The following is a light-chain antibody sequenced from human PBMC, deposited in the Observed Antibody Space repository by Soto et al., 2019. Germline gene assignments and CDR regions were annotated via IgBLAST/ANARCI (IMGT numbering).Light chain of an antibody. CDR2: DAT. CDR1: QSVSSY. J-gene: IGKJ3*01. CDR3: QQRSDWPPST. V-gene: IGKV3-11*01. Sequence: EIVLTQSPATLSLSPGERATLSCRASQSVSSYFAWYQQKPGQAPRRLIYDATNRATGIPARFSGSRSGTDFTLTISSLEPEDFAVYYCQQRSDWPPSTFGHGTKVDI.